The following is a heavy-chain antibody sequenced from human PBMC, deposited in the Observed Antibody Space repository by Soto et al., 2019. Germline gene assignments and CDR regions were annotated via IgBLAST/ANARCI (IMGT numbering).Heavy chain of an antibody. Sequence: EVQLLESGGGLFQPGGSLRLSWATSGSTFSSNAMSWVRQAPGKGLDWVPAISGSGGSTYYADSVKGRFTISRDNSNNTLYLQMNSLRAEDTAVYYCAKVEDTGTVCNWGQGTLVTVAS. J-gene: IGHJ4*02. V-gene: IGHV3-23*01. CDR1: GSTFSSNA. CDR3: AKVEDTGTVCN. CDR2: ISGSGGST. D-gene: IGHD1-1*01.